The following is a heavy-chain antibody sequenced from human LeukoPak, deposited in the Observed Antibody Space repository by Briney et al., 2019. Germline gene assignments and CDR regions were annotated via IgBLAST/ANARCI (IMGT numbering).Heavy chain of an antibody. CDR1: GGTFSSYA. V-gene: IGHV1-69*13. CDR3: ARYSGARIAVAGPYYYGMDV. CDR2: IIPIFGTA. D-gene: IGHD6-19*01. J-gene: IGHJ6*02. Sequence: SVKASCKASGGTFSSYAISWVRQAPGQGLEWMGGIIPIFGTANYAQKFQGRVTITADESTSTAYMELSSLRSEDTAVYYCARYSGARIAVAGPYYYGMDVWGQGTTVTVSS.